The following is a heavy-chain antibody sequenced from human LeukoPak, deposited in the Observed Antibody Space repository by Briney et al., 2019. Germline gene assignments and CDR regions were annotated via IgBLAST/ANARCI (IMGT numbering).Heavy chain of an antibody. V-gene: IGHV1-24*01. CDR2: FDPEDGET. CDR1: GYTLTELS. J-gene: IGHJ6*03. D-gene: IGHD1-20*01. CDR3: ATNWNERRHYYYYMDV. Sequence: ASVKVSCKVSGYTLTELSMHWVRQAPGKGLEWMGGFDPEDGETIYAQKFQRRVTMTEDTSTDTAYMELSSLRSEDTAVYYCATNWNERRHYYYYMDVWGKGTTVTISS.